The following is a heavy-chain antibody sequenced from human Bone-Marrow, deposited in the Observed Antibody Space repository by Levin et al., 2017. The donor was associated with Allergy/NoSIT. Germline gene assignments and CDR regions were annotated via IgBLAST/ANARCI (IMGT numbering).Heavy chain of an antibody. Sequence: GGSLRLSCVAAGFTFSTYEMNWVRQAPGKGLEWVSYISSTGRTKYYADSVKGRFTISRDNAENSLHLQMSSLRADDTGIYYCTSISGSPDYWGQGTLVTVSS. CDR3: TSISGSPDY. D-gene: IGHD1-26*01. J-gene: IGHJ4*02. CDR2: ISSTGRTK. V-gene: IGHV3-48*03. CDR1: GFTFSTYE.